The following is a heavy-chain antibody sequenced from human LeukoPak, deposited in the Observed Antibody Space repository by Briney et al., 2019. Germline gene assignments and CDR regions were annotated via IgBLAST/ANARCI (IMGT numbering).Heavy chain of an antibody. CDR2: INPNSGGT. D-gene: IGHD2-15*01. CDR3: ARAGSTRLNWFDP. Sequence: ASVKVSCKASGYTFTGYYMHWVRQAPGQGLEWMGWINPNSGGTNYAQKFQGRVTMTRDTFISTAYMELSRLRSDDTAVYYCARAGSTRLNWFDPWGQGTLVTVSS. J-gene: IGHJ5*02. V-gene: IGHV1-2*02. CDR1: GYTFTGYY.